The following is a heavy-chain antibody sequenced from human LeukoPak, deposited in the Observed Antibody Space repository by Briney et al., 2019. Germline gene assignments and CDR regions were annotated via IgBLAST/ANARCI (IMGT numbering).Heavy chain of an antibody. Sequence: GGSLRLSCAASGFTFSSYAMSWVRQAPGKGLEWVSAISGSGGSTYHADSVKGRFTISRDNSKNTLYLQMNSLRAEDTAVYYCAKTWLDSYFNYYGSPGIDYWGQGTLVTVSS. CDR1: GFTFSSYA. CDR2: ISGSGGST. D-gene: IGHD3-10*01. CDR3: AKTWLDSYFNYYGSPGIDY. V-gene: IGHV3-23*01. J-gene: IGHJ4*02.